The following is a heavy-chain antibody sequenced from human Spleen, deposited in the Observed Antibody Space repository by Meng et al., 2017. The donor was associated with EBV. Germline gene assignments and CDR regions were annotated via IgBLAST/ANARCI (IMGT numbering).Heavy chain of an antibody. CDR3: ARANYYLHITGYYPYFDS. V-gene: IGHV4-30-2*06. Sequence: SGSGRVTPSHALSLPVLCPGGSIRSGAYYWSWFRPSPGRGLQWIGYSYVGGSTCSPPSLTSRLTTSADSSKNQFSLKLDSVTAAVTAVYYCARANYYLHITGYYPYFDSWGQGTLVTVSS. J-gene: IGHJ4*02. CDR1: GGSIRSGAYY. CDR2: SYVGGST. D-gene: IGHD3-9*01.